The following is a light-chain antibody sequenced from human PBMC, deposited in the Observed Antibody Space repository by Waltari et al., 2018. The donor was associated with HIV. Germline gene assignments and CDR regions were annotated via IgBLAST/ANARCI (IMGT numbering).Light chain of an antibody. Sequence: QSALTQPASVSGSPGQSITISCTGTNSDIGAYNFLPCYQQHPDQAPRLILFGVTRRPSGISSRFAGLKSGNTASLTIFGLQDEDEADYYCSSYTSFKTVVFGGGTKLTVL. CDR2: GVT. V-gene: IGLV2-14*01. CDR1: NSDIGAYNF. CDR3: SSYTSFKTVV. J-gene: IGLJ3*02.